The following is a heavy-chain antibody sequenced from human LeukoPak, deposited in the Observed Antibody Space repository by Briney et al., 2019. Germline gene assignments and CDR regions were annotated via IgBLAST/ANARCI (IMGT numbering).Heavy chain of an antibody. V-gene: IGHV4-34*01. CDR3: ARALKSPNYYGSGSYYDY. D-gene: IGHD3-10*01. CDR2: INHSGST. CDR1: GGSFSGYY. J-gene: IGHJ4*02. Sequence: SETLSLTCAVYGGSFSGYYWSWIRQPPGKGLEWIGEINHSGSTNYNPSLKSRVTISVDTSKNQFSLKLSSVTAADTAVYYCARALKSPNYYGSGSYYDYWSQGTLVTVSS.